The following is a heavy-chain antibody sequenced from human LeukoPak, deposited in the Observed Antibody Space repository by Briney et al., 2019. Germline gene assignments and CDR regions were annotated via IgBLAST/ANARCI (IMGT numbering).Heavy chain of an antibody. CDR1: GFTFSSYS. J-gene: IGHJ4*02. V-gene: IGHV3-23*01. Sequence: PGGSLRLSCAASGFTFSSYSMSWVRQAPGEGLEWLSAISPSGDSTSYPDSVKGRFTISRDNPKNTLHLEMNSLRAEDTAIYYCTKGMATIRRHIDSWGQGTLVTVSS. D-gene: IGHD5-24*01. CDR3: TKGMATIRRHIDS. CDR2: ISPSGDST.